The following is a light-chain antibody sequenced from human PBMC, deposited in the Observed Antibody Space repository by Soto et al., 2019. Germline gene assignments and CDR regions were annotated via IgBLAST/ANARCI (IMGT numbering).Light chain of an antibody. J-gene: IGKJ5*01. CDR2: GAS. Sequence: EIVLTQSPGTLSLSPGERSTLSFMSSQSVGSNYLAWYQQKPGQAPRILIFGASGRATGIPARFSGSGSGTDFTLTISSLEPEDFAVYYCQQRSNWPPITFGQGTRLEIK. CDR3: QQRSNWPPIT. V-gene: IGKV3D-20*02. CDR1: QSVGSNY.